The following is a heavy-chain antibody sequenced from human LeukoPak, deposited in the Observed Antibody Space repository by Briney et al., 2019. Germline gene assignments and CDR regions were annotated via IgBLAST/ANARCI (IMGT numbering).Heavy chain of an antibody. V-gene: IGHV4-39*01. J-gene: IGHJ4*02. CDR3: ARYYRNGPLDY. Sequence: SETLSLTCTVSGGSISSSTCYWGWTRQPPGKGLEWIGNIYYGGSTYYNPSRKSRVTISLDTSKNQFSLKLSSVTAADTAVFYCARYYRNGPLDYWGQGTLVTVSS. CDR1: GGSISSSTCY. CDR2: IYYGGST. D-gene: IGHD1-26*01.